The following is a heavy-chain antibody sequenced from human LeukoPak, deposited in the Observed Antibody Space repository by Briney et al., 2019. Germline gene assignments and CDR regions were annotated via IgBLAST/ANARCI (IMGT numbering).Heavy chain of an antibody. CDR3: ARRGYCTNGVCSYYFDY. D-gene: IGHD2-8*01. Sequence: SENLSLTCTVSGGSISSYYWSWIRQPPGKGLEWIGYIYYSGSTNYNPSLKSRVTISVDTSKNQFSLKLSSVTAADTAVYYCARRGYCTNGVCSYYFDYWGQRTLVTVSS. V-gene: IGHV4-59*01. CDR1: GGSISSYY. CDR2: IYYSGST. J-gene: IGHJ4*02.